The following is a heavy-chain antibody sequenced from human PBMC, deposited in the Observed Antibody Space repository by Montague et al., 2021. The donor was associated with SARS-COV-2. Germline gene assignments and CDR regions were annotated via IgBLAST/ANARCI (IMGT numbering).Heavy chain of an antibody. CDR3: ARHGARLVGGSWSGFDP. CDR1: GGSITSYY. CDR2: IYDNGTT. V-gene: IGHV4-59*08. Sequence: SETLSLTCTVSGGSITSYYWGWVRQPPGKGLEWIGNIYDNGTTNXNTSLKSRVTISLATSRNQFSLKLSSVTATDTAVYFCARHGARLVGGSWSGFDPWGPGTPVTVSS. D-gene: IGHD3-3*01. J-gene: IGHJ5*01.